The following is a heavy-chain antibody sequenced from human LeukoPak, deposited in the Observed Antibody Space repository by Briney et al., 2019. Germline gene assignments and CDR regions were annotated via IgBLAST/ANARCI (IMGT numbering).Heavy chain of an antibody. D-gene: IGHD3-22*01. CDR2: ISGSGGST. V-gene: IGHV3-23*01. Sequence: PGGSLRLSCAASGFTFSSYAMSWVRQAPGKGLEWVSAISGSGGSTYYADSVKGRFTISRDNAKNSLYLQMNSLRAEDMALYYCAKDPRSSYDSSGYYDYWSQGTLVTVSS. CDR1: GFTFSSYA. CDR3: AKDPRSSYDSSGYYDY. J-gene: IGHJ4*02.